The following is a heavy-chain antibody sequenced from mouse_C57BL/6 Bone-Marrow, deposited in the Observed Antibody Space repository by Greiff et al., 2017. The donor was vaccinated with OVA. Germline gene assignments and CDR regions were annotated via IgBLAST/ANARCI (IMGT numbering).Heavy chain of an antibody. CDR1: GYTFTSYW. CDR2: IYPGNSDT. CDR3: TRYYGSSLDY. Sequence: VHVKQSGPVLARPGASVKMSCKTSGYTFTSYWMHWVKQRPGQGLEWIGAIYPGNSDTSYNQKFKGKAKLTAVTSASTAYMELSSLTNEDSAVYYCTRYYGSSLDYWGQGTTLTVSS. J-gene: IGHJ2*01. V-gene: IGHV1-5*01. D-gene: IGHD1-1*01.